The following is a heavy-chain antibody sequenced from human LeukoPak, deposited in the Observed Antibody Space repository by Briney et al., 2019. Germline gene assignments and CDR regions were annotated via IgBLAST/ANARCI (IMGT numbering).Heavy chain of an antibody. CDR3: ARHKGVTGSRLNYFYYGMDV. J-gene: IGHJ6*01. V-gene: IGHV5-51*01. CDR2: IYPCDSDT. D-gene: IGHD2-21*02. Sequence: GESLKISCKGSGYSFTNYWIGWVRQMPGKGPEWMGIIYPCDSDTRYSPAFQGQVTISADKSISATYLQWSSLQASDTAMYYCARHKGVTGSRLNYFYYGMDVWGQGTTVTVSS. CDR1: GYSFTNYW.